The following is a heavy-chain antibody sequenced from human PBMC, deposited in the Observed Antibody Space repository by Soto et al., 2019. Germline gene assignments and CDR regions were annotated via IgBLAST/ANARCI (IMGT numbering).Heavy chain of an antibody. V-gene: IGHV3-23*01. J-gene: IGHJ6*02. CDR2: ISGSGGST. CDR3: AKVPRHSSAATGYYYYGMDV. CDR1: GFTFSSYA. D-gene: IGHD6-13*01. Sequence: GGSLRLSCAASGFTFSSYAMSWVRQAPGKGLGWVSAISGSGGSTYYADSVKGRFTISRDNSKNTLYLQMNSLRAEDTAVYYCAKVPRHSSAATGYYYYGMDVWGQGTTVTVFS.